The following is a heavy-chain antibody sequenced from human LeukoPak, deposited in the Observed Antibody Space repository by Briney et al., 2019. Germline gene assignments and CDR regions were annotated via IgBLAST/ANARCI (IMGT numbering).Heavy chain of an antibody. D-gene: IGHD2-2*01. Sequence: PGGSLRLSCAASGFTFSSYAMHWVPQAPGKGLEWVAVISYDGSNKYYADSVKGRFTISRDNSKNTLYLQMNSLRAEDTAVYYCAREPPQDIVVVPAAIPQHDAFDIWGQGTMVTVSS. CDR3: AREPPQDIVVVPAAIPQHDAFDI. J-gene: IGHJ3*02. V-gene: IGHV3-30-3*01. CDR2: ISYDGSNK. CDR1: GFTFSSYA.